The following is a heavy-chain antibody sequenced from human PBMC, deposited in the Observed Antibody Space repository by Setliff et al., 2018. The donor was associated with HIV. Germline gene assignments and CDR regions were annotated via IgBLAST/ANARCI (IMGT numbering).Heavy chain of an antibody. CDR1: GYTFTGYY. CDR3: ARDLGMYSVAWGNAFDS. CDR2: INPNSGGT. Sequence: ASVKVSCKASGYTFTGYYMHWVRQAPGQGLEWMGRINPNSGGTKYAQKFQGRVTMTRDTSISTAYMELSRLISDDTAVYYCARDLGMYSVAWGNAFDSWGQGTMVTVSS. V-gene: IGHV1-2*06. D-gene: IGHD3-16*01. J-gene: IGHJ3*02.